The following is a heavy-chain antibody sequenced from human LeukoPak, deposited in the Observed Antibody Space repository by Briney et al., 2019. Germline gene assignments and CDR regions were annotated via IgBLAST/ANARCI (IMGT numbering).Heavy chain of an antibody. D-gene: IGHD2-2*01. CDR3: AKGRTLSSPFDY. J-gene: IGHJ4*02. CDR2: IYYSGST. Sequence: SETLSLTCTVSGGSISSYYWSWIRQPPGKGLEWIGYIYYSGSTNYNPSLKSRVTISVDTSKNQFSLKLSSLTAADTAVYYCAKGRTLSSPFDYWGQGTLVTVSS. CDR1: GGSISSYY. V-gene: IGHV4-59*01.